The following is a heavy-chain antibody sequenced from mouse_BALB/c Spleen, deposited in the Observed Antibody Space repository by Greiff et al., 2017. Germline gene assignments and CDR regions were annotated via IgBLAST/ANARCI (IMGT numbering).Heavy chain of an antibody. CDR2: IYPGNGDT. V-gene: IGHV1-12*01. J-gene: IGHJ2*01. CDR1: GYTFTSYN. Sequence: QVQLKQPGAELVKPGASVKMSCKASGYTFTSYNMHWVKQTPGQGLEWIGAIYPGNGDTSYNQKFKGKATLTADKSSSTAYMQLSSLTSEDSAVYYSARGGYFDYWGQGTTLTVSS. CDR3: ARGGYFDY.